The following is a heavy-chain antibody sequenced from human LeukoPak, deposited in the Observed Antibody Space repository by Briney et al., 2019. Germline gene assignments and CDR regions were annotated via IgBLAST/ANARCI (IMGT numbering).Heavy chain of an antibody. CDR3: ARDPTSPCSGGSCYGTYYYGMDV. CDR1: GGSISSYY. D-gene: IGHD2-15*01. J-gene: IGHJ6*02. CDR2: IYYSGST. Sequence: SETQSLTCTVSGGSISSYYWSWIRQPPGKGLEWIGYIYYSGSTNYNPSLKSRVTISVDTSKNQFSLKLSSVTAADTAVYYCARDPTSPCSGGSCYGTYYYGMDVWGQGTTVTVSS. V-gene: IGHV4-59*01.